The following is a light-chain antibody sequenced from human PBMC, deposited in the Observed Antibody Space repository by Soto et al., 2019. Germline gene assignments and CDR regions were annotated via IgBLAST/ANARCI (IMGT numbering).Light chain of an antibody. J-gene: IGKJ5*01. CDR3: QQYFNTPIT. Sequence: DILMTQSPASLAVPLGERATINCRSSQSVLYNSNNKNYLAWYQQKPGQTPKLLIYWASSRESGVPDRFSGSGSGTDFTLTISSLQAEDVAVYYCQQYFNTPITFGQGTRLEIK. V-gene: IGKV4-1*01. CDR1: QSVLYNSNNKNY. CDR2: WAS.